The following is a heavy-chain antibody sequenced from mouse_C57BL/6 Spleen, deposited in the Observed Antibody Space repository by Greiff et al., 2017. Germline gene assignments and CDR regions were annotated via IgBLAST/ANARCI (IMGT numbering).Heavy chain of an antibody. V-gene: IGHV5-4*03. Sequence: EVNVVESGGGLVKPGGSLKLSCAASGFTFSSYAMSWVRQTPEKRLEWVATISDGGSYTYYPDNVKGRFTISRDNAKNNLYLQMSHLKSEDTAMYYCARAGAPPGYYFDYWGQGTTLTVSS. CDR3: ARAGAPPGYYFDY. CDR2: ISDGGSYT. CDR1: GFTFSSYA. J-gene: IGHJ2*01.